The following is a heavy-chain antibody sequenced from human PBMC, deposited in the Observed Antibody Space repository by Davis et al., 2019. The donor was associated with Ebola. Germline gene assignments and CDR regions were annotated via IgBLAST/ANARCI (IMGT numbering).Heavy chain of an antibody. CDR2: IIPILGIA. D-gene: IGHD2-15*01. Sequence: AASVKVSCKASGGTFSSYAISWVRQAPGQGLEWMGRIIPILGIANYAQKFQGRVTITADKSTSTAYMELSSLRSKDTAVYYCAREGRNYFDYWGQGTLVTVSS. CDR1: GGTFSSYA. CDR3: AREGRNYFDY. V-gene: IGHV1-69*04. J-gene: IGHJ4*02.